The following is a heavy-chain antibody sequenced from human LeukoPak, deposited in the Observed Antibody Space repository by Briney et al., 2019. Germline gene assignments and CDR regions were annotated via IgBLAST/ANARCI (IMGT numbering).Heavy chain of an antibody. CDR3: ARSEAPGTVDY. CDR1: EFTFRTYW. V-gene: IGHV3-7*04. Sequence: GGSLRLSCAASEFTFRTYWMSWVRQAPGKGLEWVANINEDGREKYSVDSVKGRFTISRDNAKNSLYLQMNSLRAEDTAVYFCARSEAPGTVDYWGQGTLVTVSS. CDR2: INEDGREK. J-gene: IGHJ4*02.